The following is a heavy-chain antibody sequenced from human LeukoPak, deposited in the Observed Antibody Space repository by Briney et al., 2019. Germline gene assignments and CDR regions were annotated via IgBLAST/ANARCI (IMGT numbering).Heavy chain of an antibody. D-gene: IGHD1-1*01. CDR2: ISLDGNNE. Sequence: GRSLRLSCAASGFTFRNYYMHWVRQAPGKGLEWVAVISLDGNNEYYADSVKGRFSLSRDNSMNTLYLQLNSLRTEDTAKYYCARDLSGHWTYDYWGQGTLVTVSS. CDR3: ARDLSGHWTYDY. CDR1: GFTFRNYY. V-gene: IGHV3-30-3*01. J-gene: IGHJ4*01.